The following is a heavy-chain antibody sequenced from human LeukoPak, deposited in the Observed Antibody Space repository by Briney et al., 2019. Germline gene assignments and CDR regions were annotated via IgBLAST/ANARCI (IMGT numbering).Heavy chain of an antibody. CDR3: ARDVGVYYYYYMDV. V-gene: IGHV4-59*12. CDR1: GGSTSSYY. Sequence: SETLSLTCTVSGGSTSSYYWNWIRQPPGKGLEWIGTIYHSGNTYYNPSLKSRVTISIDTSKNQFSLKLSSVTAADTAVYYCARDVGVYYYYYMDVWGKGTTVTVSS. J-gene: IGHJ6*03. D-gene: IGHD1-26*01. CDR2: IYHSGNT.